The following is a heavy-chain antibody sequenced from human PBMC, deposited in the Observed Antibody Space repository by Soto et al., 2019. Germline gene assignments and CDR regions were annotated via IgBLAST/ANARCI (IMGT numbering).Heavy chain of an antibody. CDR2: ISYDGSNK. CDR3: ARDQGGGEGDGGAKYYFDY. D-gene: IGHD3-16*01. Sequence: QPGGSLRLSSAASGFTFSSYAMHWVRQSPGKGLEWVAVISYDGSNKYYADSVKGRFTISRDNSKNTLYLQMNSLRAEDTAVYYCARDQGGGEGDGGAKYYFDYWGQGTLVPVPS. CDR1: GFTFSSYA. V-gene: IGHV3-30-3*01. J-gene: IGHJ4*02.